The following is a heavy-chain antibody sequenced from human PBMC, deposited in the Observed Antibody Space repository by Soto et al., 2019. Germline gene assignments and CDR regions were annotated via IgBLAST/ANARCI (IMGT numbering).Heavy chain of an antibody. Sequence: PGGSLRLSCVASGFTFNNYAMSWVRQAPGKGLEWVSGISASAGGTYYADSVKGRFTISRDNSKNTLYLQMSSLRAEDTALYYCAKDKSCSDGNCYLDYWGQGTLVTVSS. J-gene: IGHJ4*02. V-gene: IGHV3-23*01. CDR2: ISASAGGT. D-gene: IGHD2-15*01. CDR1: GFTFNNYA. CDR3: AKDKSCSDGNCYLDY.